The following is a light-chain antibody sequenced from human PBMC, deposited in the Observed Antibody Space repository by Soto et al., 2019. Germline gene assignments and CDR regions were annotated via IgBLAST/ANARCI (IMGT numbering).Light chain of an antibody. CDR3: SSYAGSNNYV. Sequence: QSALTQPPSASGSPGQSVTISCTGTSSDVGAYNYLSWYQQHPGKAPKLMIYEVSKRPSGVPDRFSGSKSGNTASLTVSGLQAEDVADYYCSSYAGSNNYVFGTGTKVTVL. CDR1: SSDVGAYNY. V-gene: IGLV2-8*01. J-gene: IGLJ1*01. CDR2: EVS.